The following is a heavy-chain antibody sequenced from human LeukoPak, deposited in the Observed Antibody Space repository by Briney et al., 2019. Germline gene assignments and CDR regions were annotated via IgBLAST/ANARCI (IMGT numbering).Heavy chain of an antibody. CDR3: ASRAYSSGWYSGGAFDI. J-gene: IGHJ3*02. D-gene: IGHD6-19*01. CDR2: TRNKANSYTT. V-gene: IGHV3-72*01. Sequence: GGSLRLSCADSGFTFSDHYMDWVRQAPGKGLEWVGRTRNKANSYTTEYAASVKGRFTISRDDSKNSLYLQMNSLKTEDKAVYYCASRAYSSGWYSGGAFDIWGQGTMVTVSS. CDR1: GFTFSDHY.